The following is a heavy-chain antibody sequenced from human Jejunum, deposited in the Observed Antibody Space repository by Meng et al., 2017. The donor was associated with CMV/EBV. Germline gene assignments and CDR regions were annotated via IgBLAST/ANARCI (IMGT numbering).Heavy chain of an antibody. CDR1: GYTFSDYV. CDR2: IKLSSGET. J-gene: IGHJ5*02. Sequence: ASGYTFSDYVIQWMRQAPGQGLEWLGWIKLSSGETNYAQEFQGRVTMTRDTSVSTAYMELNSLRSDDTAVYYCVPYSGSSFRFDPWGQGTQVTVSS. CDR3: VPYSGSSFRFDP. V-gene: IGHV1-2*02. D-gene: IGHD5-12*01.